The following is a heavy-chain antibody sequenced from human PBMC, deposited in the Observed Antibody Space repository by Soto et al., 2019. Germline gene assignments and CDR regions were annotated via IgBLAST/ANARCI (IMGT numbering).Heavy chain of an antibody. V-gene: IGHV4-31*03. J-gene: IGHJ5*02. CDR3: ASVGGINWFDP. D-gene: IGHD1-20*01. Sequence: QVQLQESGPGLVKPSQTLSLTCTVSGGSISSGGYYWSWIRQHPGKGLEWIGYIYYSGSTYYNPSLKRRVTISADPSKNQFTLKLSSVTAADTAVYYCASVGGINWFDPWGQGTLVTVSS. CDR2: IYYSGST. CDR1: GGSISSGGYY.